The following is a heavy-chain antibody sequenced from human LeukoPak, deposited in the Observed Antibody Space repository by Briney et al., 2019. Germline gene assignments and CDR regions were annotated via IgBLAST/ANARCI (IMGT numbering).Heavy chain of an antibody. J-gene: IGHJ5*02. Sequence: ASVKVSCKASGYTFTSYYMHWVRQAPGQGLEWMGIINPSGGSTSYAQKFQGRVTMTRDTSTSTVYMELSSLRSEDTAVYYCARDKGRTTVTTNWFDPWGQGTLVTVSS. D-gene: IGHD4-17*01. V-gene: IGHV1-46*01. CDR3: ARDKGRTTVTTNWFDP. CDR2: INPSGGST. CDR1: GYTFTSYY.